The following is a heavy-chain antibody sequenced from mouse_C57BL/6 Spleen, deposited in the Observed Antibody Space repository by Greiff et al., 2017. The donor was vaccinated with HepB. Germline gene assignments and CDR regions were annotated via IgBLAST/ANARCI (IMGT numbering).Heavy chain of an antibody. J-gene: IGHJ2*01. CDR1: GFTFSDYG. D-gene: IGHD3-2*02. V-gene: IGHV5-17*01. CDR2: ISSGSSTI. Sequence: VQLKESGGGLVKPGGSLKLSCAASGFTFSDYGMHWVRQAPEKGLEWVAYISSGSSTIYYADTVKGRFTISRDNAKNTPFLQMTSLRSEDTAMYYCARDSSGYDYWGQGTTLTVSS. CDR3: ARDSSGYDY.